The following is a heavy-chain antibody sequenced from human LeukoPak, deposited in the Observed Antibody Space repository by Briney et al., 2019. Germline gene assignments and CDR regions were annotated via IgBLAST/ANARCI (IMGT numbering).Heavy chain of an antibody. CDR3: AKDLYPSATMPFDN. CDR2: IHYDGSDK. CDR1: GFPFRNYG. V-gene: IGHV3-30*02. D-gene: IGHD2-2*01. Sequence: PGGSLRLSCAASGFPFRNYGIHWVRQAPGKGLEWVAFIHYDGSDKYYADSVKGRFTISRDNSVDTLYLQMNSLRTEDTAVYFCAKDLYPSATMPFDNCGQGTLVTVSS. J-gene: IGHJ4*02.